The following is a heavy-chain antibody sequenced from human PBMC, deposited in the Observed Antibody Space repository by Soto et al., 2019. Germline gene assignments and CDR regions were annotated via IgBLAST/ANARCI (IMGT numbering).Heavy chain of an antibody. Sequence: QVQLVESGGGVVQPGRSLRLSCAASGFTFSSYGMHWVRQAPGKGLEWVAVIWYDGSNKYYADSVKGRFTISRDNSKNTLYLQMNSLRAEDTVVYYCARESCTNGVCYVSYDYWGQGTLVTVSS. V-gene: IGHV3-33*01. CDR3: ARESCTNGVCYVSYDY. D-gene: IGHD2-8*01. CDR2: IWYDGSNK. J-gene: IGHJ4*02. CDR1: GFTFSSYG.